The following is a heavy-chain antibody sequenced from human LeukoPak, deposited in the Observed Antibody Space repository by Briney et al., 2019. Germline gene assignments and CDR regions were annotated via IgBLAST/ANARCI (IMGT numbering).Heavy chain of an antibody. Sequence: SETLSLACTVSGGSISTGSYYWGWIRLPPGKGLEWIGIIYYTGTTNYNPSLKSRVTISVDTSKNQFSLKLSSVTAADTAVYYCARADMVRGVIIEDYWGQGTLVTVSS. CDR3: ARADMVRGVIIEDY. J-gene: IGHJ4*02. D-gene: IGHD3-10*01. CDR2: IYYTGTT. V-gene: IGHV4-39*01. CDR1: GGSISTGSYY.